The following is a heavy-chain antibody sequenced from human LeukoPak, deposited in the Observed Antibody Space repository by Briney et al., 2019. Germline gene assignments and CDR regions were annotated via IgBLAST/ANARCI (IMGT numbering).Heavy chain of an antibody. CDR2: VSSTGGDK. CDR3: AGGENGSFDY. CDR1: GVTFEDYY. V-gene: IGHV3-11*01. D-gene: IGHD3-10*01. J-gene: IGHJ4*02. Sequence: GGSLRLSCRGSGVTFEDYYLSWIRQAPGKGLEWISYVSSTGGDKFYADPVKGRFTISRDNARNSVYMEMNDLMAEDTAFYYCAGGENGSFDYLGQGTLVIVSS.